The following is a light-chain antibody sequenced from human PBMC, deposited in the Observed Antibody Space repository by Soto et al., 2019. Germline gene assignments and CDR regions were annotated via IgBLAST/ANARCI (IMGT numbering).Light chain of an antibody. Sequence: EIQMTQSPSSLSASVGDTVTITCRASQHITNDCAWYQQKAGRAPKCLILLASRLQTGVPSRFSGSGSGTEFTLTISSLQPEDFATYYCLHHNGYPPVFGQGTKVEIK. CDR2: LAS. CDR3: LHHNGYPPV. J-gene: IGKJ2*01. V-gene: IGKV1-17*01. CDR1: QHITND.